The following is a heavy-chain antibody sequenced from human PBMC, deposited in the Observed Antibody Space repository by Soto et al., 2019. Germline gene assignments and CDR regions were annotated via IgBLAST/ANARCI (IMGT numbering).Heavy chain of an antibody. J-gene: IGHJ4*02. CDR2: ISYDGSNK. CDR1: GFTFSSYG. CDR3: AKATGLGWLFGY. Sequence: QVQLVESGGGVVQPGRSLRLSCAASGFTFSSYGMHWVRQAPGKGLEWVAVISYDGSNKYYADSVKGRFTISRDNSKNTLHLQMNSLRAEDTAVYYCAKATGLGWLFGYWGQGTLVTVSS. V-gene: IGHV3-30*18. D-gene: IGHD3-3*01.